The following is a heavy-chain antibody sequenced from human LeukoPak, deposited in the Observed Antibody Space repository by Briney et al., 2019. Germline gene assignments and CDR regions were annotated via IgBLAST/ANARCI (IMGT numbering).Heavy chain of an antibody. D-gene: IGHD2-15*01. Sequence: PGGSLRLSCAASGFIFSTYGMHWVRQAPGKGLEWVSSISSSSSYIYYADSVKGRFTISRDNAKNSLYLQMNSLRAEDTAVYYCARARVGLGYCSGGSCYGEAYWGQGTLVTVSS. CDR2: ISSSSSYI. V-gene: IGHV3-21*01. CDR1: GFIFSTYG. J-gene: IGHJ4*02. CDR3: ARARVGLGYCSGGSCYGEAY.